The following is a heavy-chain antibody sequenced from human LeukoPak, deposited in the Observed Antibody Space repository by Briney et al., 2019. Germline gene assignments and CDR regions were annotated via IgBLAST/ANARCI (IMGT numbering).Heavy chain of an antibody. CDR1: GFNFDDYV. CDR2: SGSGGST. CDR3: AKANYGYFAGDDYYFDY. D-gene: IGHD5-18*01. V-gene: IGHV3-23*01. J-gene: IGHJ4*02. Sequence: GGSLRLSCAASGFNFDDYVMSWVRQAPGKGLEWVSASGSGGSTYYADSVKGRFTISRDNSKNTLYLQMNSLRAEDTAVYYCAKANYGYFAGDDYYFDYWGQGTLVTVSS.